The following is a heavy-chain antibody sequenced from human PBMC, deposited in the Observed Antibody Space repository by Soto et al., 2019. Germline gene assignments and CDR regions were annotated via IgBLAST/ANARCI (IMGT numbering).Heavy chain of an antibody. V-gene: IGHV5-51*01. CDR3: ARQSKRYSYGYELSY. CDR2: IYPGDSDT. D-gene: IGHD5-18*01. CDR1: GYSFTSYW. J-gene: IGHJ4*02. Sequence: HGESLKISCKGSGYSFTSYWIGWVRQMPGKGLEWMGIIYPGDSDTRYSPSFQGQVTISADKSISTAYLQWSSLKASDTAMYYCARQSKRYSYGYELSYWGQGTLVTVSS.